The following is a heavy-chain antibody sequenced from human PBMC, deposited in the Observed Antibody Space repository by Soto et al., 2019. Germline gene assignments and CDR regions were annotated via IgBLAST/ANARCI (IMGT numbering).Heavy chain of an antibody. Sequence: QLQLQESGPGLVKPSETLSLTCTVSGGSISSSSYYWGWIRQPPGKGLEWIGSIYYSGSTYYNPSPKSRVTLSEDTSKNQFSLKLSSVTAADTAVYYCAKGGSGSYSNAFDIWGQGTMVTVSS. D-gene: IGHD3-10*01. CDR3: AKGGSGSYSNAFDI. J-gene: IGHJ3*02. CDR2: IYYSGST. V-gene: IGHV4-39*01. CDR1: GGSISSSSYY.